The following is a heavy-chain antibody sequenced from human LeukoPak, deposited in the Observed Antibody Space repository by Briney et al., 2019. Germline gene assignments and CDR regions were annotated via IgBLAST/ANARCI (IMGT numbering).Heavy chain of an antibody. CDR1: GFTVSSNY. CDR2: IYSGGST. V-gene: IGHV3-53*01. CDR3: ARVAAMGDLND. J-gene: IGHJ4*02. D-gene: IGHD2-2*01. Sequence: GGSLRLSCAASGFTVSSNYMSWVRQAPEKGLEWVSVIYSGGSTYYADSVKGRFTISRDNSKNTLYLQMNSLRAEDTAVYYCARVAAMGDLNDWGQGTLVTVSS.